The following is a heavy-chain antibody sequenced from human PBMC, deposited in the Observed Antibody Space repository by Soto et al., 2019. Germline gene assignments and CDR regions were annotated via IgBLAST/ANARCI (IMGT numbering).Heavy chain of an antibody. CDR2: ISYDGSNK. V-gene: IGHV3-30-3*01. CDR3: ARDGVVTYWYFDL. D-gene: IGHD2-15*01. J-gene: IGHJ2*01. Sequence: QVQLVESGGGVVQPGRSLRLSCAASGFTFSSYAMHWVRQAPGKGLEWVAVISYDGSNKYYADSVKGRFTISRDNSKNTLYRQMNSLRAEDTAVYYCARDGVVTYWYFDLWGRGTLVTVSS. CDR1: GFTFSSYA.